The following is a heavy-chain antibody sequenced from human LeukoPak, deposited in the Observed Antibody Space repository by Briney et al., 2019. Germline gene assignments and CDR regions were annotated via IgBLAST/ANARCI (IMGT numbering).Heavy chain of an antibody. J-gene: IGHJ4*02. CDR1: GGTFSSYA. CDR3: ARDLYDSSGYRNRRDY. D-gene: IGHD3-22*01. CDR2: IIPIFGTA. Sequence: ASVKVSCKASGGTFSSYAISWVRQATGQGLEWMGGIIPIFGTANYAQKFQGRVTITADESTSTAYMELSSLRSEDTAVYYCARDLYDSSGYRNRRDYWGQGTLVTVSS. V-gene: IGHV1-69*13.